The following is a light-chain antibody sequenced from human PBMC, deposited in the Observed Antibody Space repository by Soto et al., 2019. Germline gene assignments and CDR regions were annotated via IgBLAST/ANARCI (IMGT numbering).Light chain of an antibody. CDR3: SSFTSSSTQV. CDR1: TGDVGGYNY. Sequence: QSALTQPASVSGFPGRRLTISCTGRTGDVGGYNYVSWYQQHPGKAPKLMIYEVSNRPSGVSNRFSGSKSGNTASLTISGLQAEDEADYYCSSFTSSSTQVLGGGTKLTVL. CDR2: EVS. J-gene: IGLJ3*02. V-gene: IGLV2-14*01.